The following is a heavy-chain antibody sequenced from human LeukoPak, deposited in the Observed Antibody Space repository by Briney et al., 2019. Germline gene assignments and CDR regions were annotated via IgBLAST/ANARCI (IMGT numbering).Heavy chain of an antibody. J-gene: IGHJ4*02. CDR2: ISSSGSTI. CDR3: ARLSLGPFAY. Sequence: TGGSLRLSCAASGFTFRNYEMNWVRQAPGKGLEWVSYISSSGSTIYYADSVKGRFTISRDNAKNSLYLQVNSLRAEDTAVYYCARLSLGPFAYWGQGTLVTVSS. D-gene: IGHD2/OR15-2a*01. V-gene: IGHV3-48*03. CDR1: GFTFRNYE.